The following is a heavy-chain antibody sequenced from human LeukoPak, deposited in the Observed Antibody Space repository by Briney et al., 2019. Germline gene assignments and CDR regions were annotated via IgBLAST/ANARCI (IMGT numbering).Heavy chain of an antibody. CDR2: LYPVYSDT. CDR1: FTSYW. Sequence: FTSYWIGXVRQLXGXXXEXXXXLYPVYSDTRYSPSFQGQVPISADNSISTAYLQWSSLKASDTAMYYCARKYCSGGSCGWFDPWGQGTLVTVSS. J-gene: IGHJ5*02. CDR3: ARKYCSGGSCGWFDP. V-gene: IGHV5-51*01. D-gene: IGHD2-15*01.